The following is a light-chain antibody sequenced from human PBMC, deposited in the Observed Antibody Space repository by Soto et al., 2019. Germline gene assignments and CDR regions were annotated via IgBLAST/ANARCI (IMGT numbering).Light chain of an antibody. J-gene: IGKJ2*01. CDR2: AAS. CDR1: QSISKY. Sequence: EIVLTQSPGTLSLSPGERATLSCRARQSISKYLAWYQQRPGQSPRHLIYAASSRATGVPDRFSGGGSATDFTLTVSRLEPEDFAVYYCQQYSGSPRTFGQGTKLEIK. CDR3: QQYSGSPRT. V-gene: IGKV3-20*01.